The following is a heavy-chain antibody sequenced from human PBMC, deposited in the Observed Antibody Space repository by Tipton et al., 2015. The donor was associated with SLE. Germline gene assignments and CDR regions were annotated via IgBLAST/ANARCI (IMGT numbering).Heavy chain of an antibody. CDR3: AKDRRRKSTVTTFFDY. CDR2: IRYDGSNK. CDR1: GFTFSSYG. J-gene: IGHJ4*02. Sequence: SLRLSCAASGFTFSSYGMHWVRQAPGKGLEWVAFIRYDGSNKYYADSVKGRFTISRDNSKNSLYLQMNSLRTEDTALYYCAKDRRRKSTVTTFFDYWGQGTLVTVSS. V-gene: IGHV3-30*02. D-gene: IGHD4-17*01.